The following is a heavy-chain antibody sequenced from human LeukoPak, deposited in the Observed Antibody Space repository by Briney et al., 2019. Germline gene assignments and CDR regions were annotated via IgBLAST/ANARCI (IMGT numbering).Heavy chain of an antibody. D-gene: IGHD1-26*01. Sequence: ASVKVSCKASGGTFSSYAMHWVRQAPGQRLEWMGWINAGNGNTKYSQKFQGRVTITRDTSASTAYMELSSLRSEDTAVYYCARGVDSGSYLSLDYWGQGTLVTGSS. CDR3: ARGVDSGSYLSLDY. V-gene: IGHV1-3*01. CDR1: GGTFSSYA. J-gene: IGHJ4*02. CDR2: INAGNGNT.